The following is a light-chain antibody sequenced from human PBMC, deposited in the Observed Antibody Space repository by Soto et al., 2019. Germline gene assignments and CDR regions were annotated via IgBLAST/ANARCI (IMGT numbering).Light chain of an antibody. Sequence: DMQMSEAPGGRSASVGDIGTITCRASQSITSWLAWYQQKTGKAPKLLIYKASSLENGVPSRFSGSGSGTEFNLTISSLQPDHSATYYCQQYNSNSLLTFGGGTKVDIK. CDR2: KAS. CDR1: QSITSW. V-gene: IGKV1-5*03. CDR3: QQYNSNSLLT. J-gene: IGKJ4*01.